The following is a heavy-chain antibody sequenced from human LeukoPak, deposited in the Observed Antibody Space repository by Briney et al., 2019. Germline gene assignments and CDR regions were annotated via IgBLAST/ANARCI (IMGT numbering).Heavy chain of an antibody. D-gene: IGHD6-13*01. CDR2: IYSGGST. Sequence: PGGSLRLSCAASGFTVSSNYMSWVRQAPGKGLEWVSVIYSGGSTYYADSVKGRFTISRDNSKNTLYLQMNSLRAEDTAVYYCARAPGYSSSWYATFYYMDVWGKGTTVTVSS. J-gene: IGHJ6*03. CDR3: ARAPGYSSSWYATFYYMDV. CDR1: GFTVSSNY. V-gene: IGHV3-53*01.